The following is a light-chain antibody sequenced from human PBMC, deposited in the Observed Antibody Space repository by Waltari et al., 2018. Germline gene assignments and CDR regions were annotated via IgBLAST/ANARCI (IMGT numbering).Light chain of an antibody. J-gene: IGKJ1*01. CDR1: QTTDSW. Sequence: DIQMTQSPSTLSASVGDSVSITCRASQTTDSWLAWYQQKPGKAPKLLIYNASSLKSGVPSRFSGSGSGTEFTLTISSLQPDDFATYYCQQYNTYPWTFGQGSKVEIK. CDR3: QQYNTYPWT. CDR2: NAS. V-gene: IGKV1-5*01.